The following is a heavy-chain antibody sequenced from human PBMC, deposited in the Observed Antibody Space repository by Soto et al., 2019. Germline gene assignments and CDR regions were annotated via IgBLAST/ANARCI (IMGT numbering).Heavy chain of an antibody. CDR2: ISPSGDTT. CDR1: GFTFTAYD. D-gene: IGHD2-21*02. CDR3: AFKGTAKPFY. Sequence: PGGSLRLSCATSGFTFTAYDLTWVRQAPGKGLDWVSGISPSGDTTYYADSVKGRFTISRDNSKTVLYLQMNSLRAEDTAVYYCAFKGTAKPFYRGQGTLVTVSS. J-gene: IGHJ4*02. V-gene: IGHV3-23*01.